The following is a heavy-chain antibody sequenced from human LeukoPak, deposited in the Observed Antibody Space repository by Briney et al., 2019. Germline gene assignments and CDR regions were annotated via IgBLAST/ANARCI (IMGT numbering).Heavy chain of an antibody. J-gene: IGHJ4*02. Sequence: GGSLRLSCAASGFTFSSYGMSWVRQAPGKGLEWVSAIRGTGTSTYYADSVKGQFTISRDKSKNTLYLQMNRLRAEDTAVYYCAKVTYGSGTYGAFDYWGQGTLVTVSS. D-gene: IGHD3-10*01. CDR1: GFTFSSYG. CDR2: IRGTGTST. CDR3: AKVTYGSGTYGAFDY. V-gene: IGHV3-23*01.